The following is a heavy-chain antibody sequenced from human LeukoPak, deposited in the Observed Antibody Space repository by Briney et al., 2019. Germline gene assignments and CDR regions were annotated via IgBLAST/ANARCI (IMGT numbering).Heavy chain of an antibody. CDR3: AKGTKPVMTIPDY. CDR1: GFTFSSNY. CDR2: IYSGGST. V-gene: IGHV3-53*01. J-gene: IGHJ4*02. Sequence: PGGSLRLSCAASGFTFSSNYMSWVRQAPGKGLEWVSVIYSGGSTYYADSVKGRFTISRDNSKNTLYLQMNSLRAEDTAVYYCAKGTKPVMTIPDYWGQGILVTVSS. D-gene: IGHD1/OR15-1a*01.